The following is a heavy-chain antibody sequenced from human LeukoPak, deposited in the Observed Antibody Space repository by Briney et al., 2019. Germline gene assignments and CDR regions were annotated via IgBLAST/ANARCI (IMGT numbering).Heavy chain of an antibody. CDR2: ISAYNGNT. V-gene: IGHV1-18*04. Sequence: ASVKASCKASGYTFTGYYMHWVRQAPGQGLEWMGWISAYNGNTNYAQKLQGRVTMTTDTSTSTAYMELRSLRSDDTAVYYCARDHRWFGELTDPWGQGTLVTVSS. J-gene: IGHJ5*02. CDR1: GYTFTGYY. D-gene: IGHD3-10*01. CDR3: ARDHRWFGELTDP.